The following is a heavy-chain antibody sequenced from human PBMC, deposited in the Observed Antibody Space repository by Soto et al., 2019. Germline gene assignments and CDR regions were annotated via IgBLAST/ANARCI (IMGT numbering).Heavy chain of an antibody. CDR1: GRSISSYY. CDR3: ARGDFWSGMDV. CDR2: SYYSGST. V-gene: IGHV4-59*01. D-gene: IGHD3-3*01. J-gene: IGHJ6*02. Sequence: QMQLQESGPGLVKPSETLSLTCTVSGRSISSYYWNWIRQSPGKGLEWIGYSYYSGSTNYNPSLKSRVTISVDTSKNQFSLKVNSATAADTAVYCCARGDFWSGMDVWGQGTTVTVSS.